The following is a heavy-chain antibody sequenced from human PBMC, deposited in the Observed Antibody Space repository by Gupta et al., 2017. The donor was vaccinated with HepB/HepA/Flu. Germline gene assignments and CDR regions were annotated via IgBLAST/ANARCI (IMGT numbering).Heavy chain of an antibody. J-gene: IGHJ4*02. Sequence: QVQLVESGGGVVQPGRSLRLSCAASEFTFSRYAMHWVRQAPGKGLEWVAVISYDASNEYYADSVKGRFTISRDNSKNTLYLQMNSLRAEDTAVYYCAREVWATVGFDYWGQGTLVTVSS. CDR1: EFTFSRYA. V-gene: IGHV3-30-3*01. D-gene: IGHD1-26*01. CDR2: ISYDASNE. CDR3: AREVWATVGFDY.